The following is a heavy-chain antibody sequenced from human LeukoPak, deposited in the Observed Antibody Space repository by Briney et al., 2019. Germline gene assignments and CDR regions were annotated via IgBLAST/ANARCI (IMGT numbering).Heavy chain of an antibody. CDR1: GFTFSSYS. J-gene: IGHJ4*02. D-gene: IGHD6-13*01. CDR2: ISSSSSYI. V-gene: IGHV3-21*01. CDR3: ARAVGTEPYSSSWYGDY. Sequence: GGSLRLSCAASGFTFSSYSMNWVRQAPGKGLEWVSSISSSSSYIYYADSVKGRFTISRDYAKNSLYLQMNSLRAEDTAVYYCARAVGTEPYSSSWYGDYWGQGTLVTVSS.